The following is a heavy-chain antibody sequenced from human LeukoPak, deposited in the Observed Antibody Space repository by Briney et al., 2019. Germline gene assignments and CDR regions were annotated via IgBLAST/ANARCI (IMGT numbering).Heavy chain of an antibody. CDR2: IYHSVNT. D-gene: IGHD3-10*01. CDR1: GASINGGDSY. CDR3: ARDREFRRVLQSFDF. Sequence: SQTLSLTCSVSGASINGGDSYWTWIWQPPGKGLEWTGYIYHSVNTNYNPSLRNRVTMPLDGSRNQFSPTLSSVTAADTAIYYCARDREFRRVLQSFDFWGQGALVTVSS. J-gene: IGHJ4*02. V-gene: IGHV4-30-2*01.